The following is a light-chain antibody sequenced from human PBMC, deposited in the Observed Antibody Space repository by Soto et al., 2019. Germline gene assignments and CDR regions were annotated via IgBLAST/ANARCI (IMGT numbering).Light chain of an antibody. V-gene: IGKV3-20*01. CDR1: QSVSSSY. CDR3: QQFSSYPLT. J-gene: IGKJ4*01. Sequence: EIVLTQSPGTLSLSPGERATLSCRASQSVSSSYLAWYQQQPGQAPRLLIYGASSRATGIPDRFSGGGSGTDFTLTISRLEPEDFAVYYCQQFSSYPLTFGGGTKVDI. CDR2: GAS.